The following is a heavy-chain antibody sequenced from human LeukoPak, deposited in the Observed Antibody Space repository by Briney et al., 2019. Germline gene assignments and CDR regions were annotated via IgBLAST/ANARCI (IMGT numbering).Heavy chain of an antibody. D-gene: IGHD1-26*01. V-gene: IGHV4-39*01. CDR3: ARTSGSYHYYYYGMDV. J-gene: IGHJ6*02. Sequence: GSLRLSCAASGFTFSSYWMSWVRQPPGKGLEWIGSIYYSGSTYYNPSLKSRVTISVDTSKNQFSLKLSSVTAADTAVYYCARTSGSYHYYYYGMDVWGQGTTVTVSS. CDR1: GFTFSSYW. CDR2: IYYSGST.